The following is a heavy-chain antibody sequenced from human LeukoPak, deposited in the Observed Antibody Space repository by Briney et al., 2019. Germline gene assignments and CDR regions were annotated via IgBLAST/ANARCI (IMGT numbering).Heavy chain of an antibody. D-gene: IGHD6-13*01. CDR2: FDPEDGET. Sequence: ASVKVSCKVSGYTLSELSMHWVRQAPGKGLEWMGGFDPEDGETIYAQKFQGRVTMTEDTSTDTAYMELSSLRSEDTAVYYCATDRGLIAAAGYDALDIWGQGTMVTVSS. CDR3: ATDRGLIAAAGYDALDI. CDR1: GYTLSELS. J-gene: IGHJ3*02. V-gene: IGHV1-24*01.